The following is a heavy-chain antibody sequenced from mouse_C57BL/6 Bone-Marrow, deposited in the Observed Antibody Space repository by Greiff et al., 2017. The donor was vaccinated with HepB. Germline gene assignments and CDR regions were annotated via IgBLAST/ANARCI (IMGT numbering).Heavy chain of an antibody. CDR3: ARSNDGYYPYYAMDY. CDR1: GYTFTSYW. J-gene: IGHJ4*01. D-gene: IGHD2-3*01. CDR2: IDPSDSET. V-gene: IGHV1-52*01. Sequence: QVQLQQPGAELVRPGSSVKLSCKASGYTFTSYWMHWVKQRPIQGLEWIGNIDPSDSETHYNQKFKDKATLTVDKSSSTAYMQLSSLTSEDSAVYYCARSNDGYYPYYAMDYWGQGTSVTVSS.